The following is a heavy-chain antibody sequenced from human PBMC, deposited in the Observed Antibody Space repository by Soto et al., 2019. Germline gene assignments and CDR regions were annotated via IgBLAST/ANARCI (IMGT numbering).Heavy chain of an antibody. J-gene: IGHJ4*02. CDR2: IKSKADGGAR. CDR1: GFMFSSAW. CDR3: VEGWNDF. V-gene: IGHV3-15*01. D-gene: IGHD1-1*01. Sequence: EVQMVQSGGDLVKPGGSLRLSCVTSGFMFSSAWMSWVRQAPGKGLEWVARIKSKADGGARDYAAPVKGRFTISRDDSKNTVYLEMNSVRAEDTAVYYCVEGWNDFWGQGTLVTVCS.